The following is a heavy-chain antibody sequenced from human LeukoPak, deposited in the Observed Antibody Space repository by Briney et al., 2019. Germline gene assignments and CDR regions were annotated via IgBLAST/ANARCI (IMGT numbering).Heavy chain of an antibody. J-gene: IGHJ4*02. Sequence: SETLSLTCAVYGGSFSGFYWTWIRQPPGKGLEWIGEIDHTGSTYSNPPLKSRVTIAVDWTKNQFSLKLTSVTAADTAVYYCARGLSWGSFYSYLDSCGQGTPVTVSS. CDR3: ARGLSWGSFYSYLDS. D-gene: IGHD3-10*01. CDR1: GGSFSGFY. CDR2: IDHTGST. V-gene: IGHV4-34*01.